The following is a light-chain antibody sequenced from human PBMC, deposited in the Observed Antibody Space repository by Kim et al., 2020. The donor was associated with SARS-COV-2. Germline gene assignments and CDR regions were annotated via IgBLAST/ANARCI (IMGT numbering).Light chain of an antibody. CDR3: QQLNDYPPKT. CDR1: KSNYKD. CDR2: GAY. J-gene: IGKJ1*01. Sequence: SVGNRVTITCRARKSNYKDLAWYQQKPGKAPKLLIYGAYTLHSGVPSRFSGSGSGTEFTLTISSLQPEDLAVYYCQQLNDYPPKTFGQGTKVDIK. V-gene: IGKV1-9*01.